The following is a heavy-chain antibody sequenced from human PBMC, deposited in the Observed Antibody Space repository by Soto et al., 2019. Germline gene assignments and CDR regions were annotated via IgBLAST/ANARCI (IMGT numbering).Heavy chain of an antibody. Sequence: QEQLQESGPGLVKPSETLSLTCTVSGGSISRYYWSWIRQPPGKGLEWIGYIYYSGSTNYNPSFKSRVTISVDTSKTQICLKVRSVTAADTAVYYCVGDMDGWGQGTTVTVSS. CDR2: IYYSGST. V-gene: IGHV4-59*01. CDR3: VGDMDG. J-gene: IGHJ6*02. CDR1: GGSISRYY.